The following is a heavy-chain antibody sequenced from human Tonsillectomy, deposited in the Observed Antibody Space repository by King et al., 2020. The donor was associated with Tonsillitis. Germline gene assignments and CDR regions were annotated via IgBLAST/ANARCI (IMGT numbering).Heavy chain of an antibody. V-gene: IGHV4-38-2*02. CDR3: ARDQDYYDSSGSPSPFDY. J-gene: IGHJ4*02. CDR1: GYSISSGYY. CDR2: IYHSGST. D-gene: IGHD3-22*01. Sequence: VQLQESGPGLVKPSETLSLTCSVSGYSISSGYYWGWIRQPPGKGLEWSGSIYHSGSTYYNPSLKSRVTISVDTSKNHFSLKLNSVTAADTAVYYCARDQDYYDSSGSPSPFDYWGQGTLVTVSS.